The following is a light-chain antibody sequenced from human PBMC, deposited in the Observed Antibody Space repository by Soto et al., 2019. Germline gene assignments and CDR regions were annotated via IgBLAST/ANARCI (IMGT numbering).Light chain of an antibody. CDR1: QSISSW. CDR3: QHYNSYSEA. V-gene: IGKV1-5*01. CDR2: AAS. J-gene: IGKJ1*01. Sequence: DIQMTHSPSTLSASVLYIVTITCRASQSISSWLAWYQQKPGKVPKLLIYAASTLQSGVPSRFSGSGSGTDFTLTISSLQPEDVATYYCQHYNSYSEAFGQGTKVDIK.